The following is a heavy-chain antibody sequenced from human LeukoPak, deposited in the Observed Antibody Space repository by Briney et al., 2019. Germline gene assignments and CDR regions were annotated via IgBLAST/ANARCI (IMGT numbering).Heavy chain of an antibody. CDR1: GFTFSSYA. Sequence: GGSLRLSCAASGFTFSSYAMRWVRQAPGKGLEWVSAISGSGGSTYYADSVKGRFTISRDNSKNTLYLQMNSLRAEDTAVYYCAKGAHYYGSGSYDYLGQGTLVTVSS. CDR3: AKGAHYYGSGSYDY. V-gene: IGHV3-23*01. CDR2: ISGSGGST. J-gene: IGHJ4*02. D-gene: IGHD3-10*01.